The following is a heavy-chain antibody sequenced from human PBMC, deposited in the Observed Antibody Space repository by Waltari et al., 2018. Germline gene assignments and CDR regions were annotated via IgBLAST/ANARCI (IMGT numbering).Heavy chain of an antibody. Sequence: EVQLVESGGGLGQPGGSLRLSCAASGFTVSSNYMSWVRQAPGKGLEWVSFIYSGGSTSYADSGKGRFTISRDNSKNTLYLQMNSLRAEDTAVYYCARVWTSGWYDYWGQGTLVTVSS. J-gene: IGHJ4*02. D-gene: IGHD6-19*01. CDR3: ARVWTSGWYDY. V-gene: IGHV3-66*02. CDR2: IYSGGST. CDR1: GFTVSSNY.